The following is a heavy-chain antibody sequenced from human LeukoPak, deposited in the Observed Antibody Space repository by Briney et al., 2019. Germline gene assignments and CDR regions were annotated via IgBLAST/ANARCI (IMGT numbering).Heavy chain of an antibody. V-gene: IGHV1-2*02. J-gene: IGHJ4*02. Sequence: GASVKVSCKASGYTFTSYYMHWVRQAPGQGLEWMGWINPNNGGTNYAERFQGKATMTRDTSINTDYMELSSLTSDDTAVYYCALIYYDSNGYHIGVDYWGQGTLVTVSS. CDR2: INPNNGGT. CDR3: ALIYYDSNGYHIGVDY. CDR1: GYTFTSYY. D-gene: IGHD3-22*01.